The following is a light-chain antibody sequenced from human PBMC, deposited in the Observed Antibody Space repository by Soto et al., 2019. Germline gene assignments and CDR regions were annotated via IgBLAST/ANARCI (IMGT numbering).Light chain of an antibody. Sequence: QAVVTQPPSVSGAPGQRVTISCTGSSSNIGAGYDVHWYQQLPGTAPKLLIFGNSNRPSGVPDRFSGSKSGTSPSLAITGLQAEDEADYYCQSYDSSLSALVFGTGTKVTVL. CDR1: SSNIGAGYD. V-gene: IGLV1-40*01. CDR3: QSYDSSLSALV. J-gene: IGLJ1*01. CDR2: GNS.